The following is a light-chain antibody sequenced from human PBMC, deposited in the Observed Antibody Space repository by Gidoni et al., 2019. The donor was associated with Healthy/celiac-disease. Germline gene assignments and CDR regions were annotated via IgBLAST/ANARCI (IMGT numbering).Light chain of an antibody. CDR3: QQLNSYPPLT. V-gene: IGKV1-9*01. Sequence: IQLTQSPSSLSASVGDRVTITCRASQGISSYLAWYQQKPGKAHTLLIYAASTLQSGVPSRFSGSGSGTAFTLTISSLQPEDFATYYCQQLNSYPPLTFGGGTKVEIK. CDR1: QGISSY. CDR2: AAS. J-gene: IGKJ4*01.